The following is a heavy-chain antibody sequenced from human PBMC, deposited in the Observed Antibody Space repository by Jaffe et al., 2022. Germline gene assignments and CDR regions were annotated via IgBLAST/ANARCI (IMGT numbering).Heavy chain of an antibody. CDR1: GGSISSSSYY. J-gene: IGHJ4*02. Sequence: QLQLQESGPGLVKPSETLSLTCTVSGGSISSSSYYWGWIRQPPGKGLEWIGSIYYSGSTYYNPSLKSRVTISVDTSKNQFSLKLSSVTAADTAVYYCARRGDYGDYVFDYWGQGTLVTVSS. CDR2: IYYSGST. V-gene: IGHV4-39*01. D-gene: IGHD4-17*01. CDR3: ARRGDYGDYVFDY.